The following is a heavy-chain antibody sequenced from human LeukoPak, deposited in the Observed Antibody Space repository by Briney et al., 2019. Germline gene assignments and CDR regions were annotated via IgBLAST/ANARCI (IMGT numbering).Heavy chain of an antibody. D-gene: IGHD2-2*01. CDR3: AKDISSSTSCDATDY. V-gene: IGHV3-9*01. CDR1: GFTFCDYA. J-gene: IGHJ4*02. Sequence: GRSLRLSCAASGFTFCDYAVHWVRQAPGKGLGWVSAISWYSGSIGYADCVEGRFTISRDNAKNSLYRQMSSQRAEDTALYYCAKDISSSTSCDATDYWGQGTLVTVSS. CDR2: ISWYSGSI.